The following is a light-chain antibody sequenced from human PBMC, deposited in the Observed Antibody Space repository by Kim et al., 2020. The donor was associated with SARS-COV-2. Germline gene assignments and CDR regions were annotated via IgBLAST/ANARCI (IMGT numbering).Light chain of an antibody. J-gene: IGKJ1*01. CDR2: DAS. Sequence: EIVLTQSPATLSLSPGERATISCRASQSVSSYLAWYQQKPGQAPRLLIYDASNRATGIPARFSGSGSGTDFTLTISSLEPEDFAVYYCQQRSNWQTFGQGTKVDIK. CDR3: QQRSNWQT. V-gene: IGKV3-11*01. CDR1: QSVSSY.